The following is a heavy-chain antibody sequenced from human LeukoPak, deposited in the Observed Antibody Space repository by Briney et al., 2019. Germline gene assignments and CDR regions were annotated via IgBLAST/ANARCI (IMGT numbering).Heavy chain of an antibody. D-gene: IGHD1-26*01. CDR2: ISWNSGSI. V-gene: IGHV3-9*01. J-gene: IGHJ2*01. Sequence: PGRSLRLSCAASGFTFDDYAMHWVRQAPGKGLEWVSGISWNSGSIGYADSVKGRFTISRDNAKNSLYLQMNSLRAEDTAVYYCARENSGSYSWYFDLWGRGTLVTVSS. CDR1: GFTFDDYA. CDR3: ARENSGSYSWYFDL.